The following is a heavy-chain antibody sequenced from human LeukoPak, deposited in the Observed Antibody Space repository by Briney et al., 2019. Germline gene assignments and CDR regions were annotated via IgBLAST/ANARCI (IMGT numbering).Heavy chain of an antibody. CDR3: TRDRGWQQFDY. CDR2: IKEDGSEK. D-gene: IGHD5-24*01. Sequence: PGGSLRLSWAASAFTFSDYWMTWVRQAPGKWLERVANIKEDGSEKYYVDSVKGRFTISRDNAKNSLYLQMSSLRDDDTAVYYCTRDRGWQQFDYWGQGTLVTVSS. CDR1: AFTFSDYW. J-gene: IGHJ4*02. V-gene: IGHV3-7*01.